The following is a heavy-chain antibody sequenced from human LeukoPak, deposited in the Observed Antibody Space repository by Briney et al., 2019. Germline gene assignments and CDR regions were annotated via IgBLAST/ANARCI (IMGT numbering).Heavy chain of an antibody. D-gene: IGHD6-13*01. Sequence: GGSLRLSCAASGFTFSAYVMSWVRQAPGKGLEWVAFIRSDGSTKYYADSVKGRFTISRDNSKNTLYLQMNSLRAEDTGICYCAKVDSSSWGIPDYWGQGTLVTVSS. CDR1: GFTFSAYV. J-gene: IGHJ4*02. CDR2: IRSDGSTK. V-gene: IGHV3-30*02. CDR3: AKVDSSSWGIPDY.